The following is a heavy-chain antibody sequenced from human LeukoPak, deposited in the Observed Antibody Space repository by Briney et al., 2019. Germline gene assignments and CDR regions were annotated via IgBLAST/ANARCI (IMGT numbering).Heavy chain of an antibody. CDR3: ARVLAEDWVWWFDP. D-gene: IGHD3/OR15-3a*01. J-gene: IGHJ5*02. CDR1: GGSISSGGYY. V-gene: IGHV4-30-2*01. Sequence: PSQTLSLTCTVSGGSISSGGYYWSWIRQPPGKGLEWIGYIYHSGSTYYNPSLKSRVTISVDTSKNQFSLKLSSVTAADTAVYYCARVLAEDWVWWFDPWGQGTLVTVSS. CDR2: IYHSGST.